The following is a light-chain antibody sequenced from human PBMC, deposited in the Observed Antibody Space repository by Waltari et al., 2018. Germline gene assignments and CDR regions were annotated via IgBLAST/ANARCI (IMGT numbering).Light chain of an antibody. CDR1: QTIANR. CDR3: QQSFVTPLT. Sequence: DIQMTPSPSSLSASVGDRVTISCRASQTIANRLSWFRQKPGEAPQLLIYAASTLYNGVPARFSGSGSGTDFTLTISNLQPEDFAIYSCQQSFVTPLTFGGGTKVEIK. J-gene: IGKJ4*01. V-gene: IGKV1-39*01. CDR2: AAS.